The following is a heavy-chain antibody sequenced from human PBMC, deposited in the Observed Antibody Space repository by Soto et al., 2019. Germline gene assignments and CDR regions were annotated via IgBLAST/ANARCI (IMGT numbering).Heavy chain of an antibody. CDR1: NGSLNIYY. Sequence: SETLSLTCNVSNGSLNIYYWSWIRQPPGKELEWIGNIYYRGTTNYNPSLQGRVTMSIDTSKNQFSLMLTSVTAADTAVYYCTRVATAVTSWGRGVLVTVSS. CDR2: IYYRGTT. J-gene: IGHJ5*02. V-gene: IGHV4-59*12. D-gene: IGHD6-13*01. CDR3: TRVATAVTS.